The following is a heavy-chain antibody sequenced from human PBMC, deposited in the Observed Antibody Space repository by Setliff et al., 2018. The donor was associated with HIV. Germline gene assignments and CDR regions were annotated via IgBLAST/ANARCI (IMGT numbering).Heavy chain of an antibody. CDR3: ARRAYYDFWSGFYLSIANRFDS. CDR2: LPHSGAT. Sequence: LSLTCTVSGGSIRSRDYSWGWIRQPPGRGLEWIVSLPHSGATFYNPSLRSRVTTSEDTSKNQFSLKLSSVTAADTAVYYCARRAYYDFWSGFYLSIANRFDSWGQGILVTVSS. D-gene: IGHD3-3*01. J-gene: IGHJ5*01. CDR1: GGSIRSRDYS. V-gene: IGHV4-39*01.